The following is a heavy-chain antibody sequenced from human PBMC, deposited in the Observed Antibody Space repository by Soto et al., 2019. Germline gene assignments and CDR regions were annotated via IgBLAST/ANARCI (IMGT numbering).Heavy chain of an antibody. V-gene: IGHV3-72*01. CDR1: GSIFSDYY. Sequence: EVQLVQSGGGLVQPGGSLRLSCAASGSIFSDYYMDWVRQAPGKGLEWVGRSGNKANSYTTFYAASVKGRFTISRDESQNSLYLQMNSLKTEDTAVYYCARKGAAAGLDYWGQGTLVTVAS. CDR3: ARKGAAAGLDY. J-gene: IGHJ4*02. D-gene: IGHD6-13*01. CDR2: SGNKANSYTT.